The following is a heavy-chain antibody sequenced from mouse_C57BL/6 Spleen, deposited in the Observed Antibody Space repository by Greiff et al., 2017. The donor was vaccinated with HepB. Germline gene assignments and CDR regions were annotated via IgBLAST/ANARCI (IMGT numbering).Heavy chain of an antibody. CDR1: GFTFSSYA. J-gene: IGHJ4*01. V-gene: IGHV5-4*01. CDR3: ARGGLGRGYAMDY. CDR2: ISDGGSYT. D-gene: IGHD4-1*01. Sequence: EVQVVESGGGLVKPGGSLKLSCAASGFTFSSYAMSWVRQTPEKRLEWVATISDGGSYTYYPDNVKGRFTISRDNAKNNLYLQMSHLKSEDTAMYYCARGGLGRGYAMDYWGQGTSVTVSS.